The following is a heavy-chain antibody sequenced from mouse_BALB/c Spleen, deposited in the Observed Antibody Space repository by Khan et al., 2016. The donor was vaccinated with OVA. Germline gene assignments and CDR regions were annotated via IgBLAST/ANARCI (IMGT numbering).Heavy chain of an antibody. CDR2: ISTFYGDA. D-gene: IGHD1-3*01. CDR3: ARGSGNSRFAY. CDR1: GYTFTDYA. Sequence: QVQLQQSGAELVRPGVSVKISCKGSGYTFTDYAMHWVKQSHAKSLEWIGVISTFYGDATYNQMFKGKATMTVDKSSSTAYMELARLTSEDSAISYCARGSGNSRFAYWGQGTLVTVSA. J-gene: IGHJ3*01. V-gene: IGHV1S137*01.